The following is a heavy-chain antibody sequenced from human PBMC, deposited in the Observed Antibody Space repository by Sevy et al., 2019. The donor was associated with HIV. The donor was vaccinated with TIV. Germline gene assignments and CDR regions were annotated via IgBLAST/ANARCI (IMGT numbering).Heavy chain of an antibody. CDR3: TRGLATADTPEYYFDY. V-gene: IGHV3-49*03. D-gene: IGHD5-12*01. CDR2: ITRNSYEAYGGTT. Sequence: GGSLRLSCTASGFTFDDYAMSWFRQAPGKGLEWVAFITRNSYEAYGGTTEYAASAKGRFIISRDDSKSIAYLQMNSLKTEDTAVYYCTRGLATADTPEYYFDYWGQGTLVTVSS. J-gene: IGHJ4*02. CDR1: GFTFDDYA.